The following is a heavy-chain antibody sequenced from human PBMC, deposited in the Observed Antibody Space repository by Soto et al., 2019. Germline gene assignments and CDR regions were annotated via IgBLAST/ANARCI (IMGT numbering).Heavy chain of an antibody. CDR2: FDPEDGET. CDR3: ARGMAAAGRSFGLLDS. V-gene: IGHV1-24*01. D-gene: IGHD6-13*01. CDR1: GYTLTELS. J-gene: IGHJ5*01. Sequence: ASVKVSCKVSGYTLTELSMHWVRQAPGKGLEWMGGFDPEDGETIYAQKFQGRVTMTEDTSTDTAYMELSSLRSEDTAVYYCARGMAAAGRSFGLLDSSGQGSLVIGSS.